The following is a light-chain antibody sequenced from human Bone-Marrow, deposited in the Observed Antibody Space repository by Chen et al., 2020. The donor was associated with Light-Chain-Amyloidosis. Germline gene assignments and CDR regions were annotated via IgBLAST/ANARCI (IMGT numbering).Light chain of an antibody. CDR2: GSS. V-gene: IGKV3-20*01. CDR1: QTISSNY. Sequence: EIVLTQSPGTLSLSPGEGANLSCRASQTISSNYLTWYQQKFGQAPRLLIYGSSSRATGIPDRFTGSGSGTDFTLTINRLEPEGFAMYYCQQYGTSPLTFGGGIKVEIK. J-gene: IGKJ4*01. CDR3: QQYGTSPLT.